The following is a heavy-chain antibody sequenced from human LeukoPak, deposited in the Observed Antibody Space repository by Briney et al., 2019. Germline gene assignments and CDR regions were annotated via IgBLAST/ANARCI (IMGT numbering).Heavy chain of an antibody. CDR2: IIPIFGTA. V-gene: IGHV1-69*05. CDR1: GGTFSSYA. D-gene: IGHD6-6*01. J-gene: IGHJ5*02. CDR3: ARSIAARHSWFDP. Sequence: SVKVSCKASGGTFSSYANSWVRQAPGQGLEWMGGIIPIFGTANYAQKFQGRVTITTDESTSTAYMELSSLRSEDTAVYYCARSIAARHSWFDPWGQGTLVTVSS.